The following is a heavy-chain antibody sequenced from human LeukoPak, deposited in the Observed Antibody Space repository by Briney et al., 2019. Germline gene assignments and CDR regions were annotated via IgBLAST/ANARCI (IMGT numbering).Heavy chain of an antibody. J-gene: IGHJ4*02. CDR1: VYTFTSYG. Sequence: GASVKVSCMASVYTFTSYGISWVRQAPGQGLEWMGWISAYNGNTNYAHKLQGRVTMTTDTSTSTAYMELRRLRSDDTAVYYCARDGLYSGSYPSPGYWGQGTLVTVCS. CDR3: ARDGLYSGSYPSPGY. D-gene: IGHD1-26*01. CDR2: ISAYNGNT. V-gene: IGHV1-18*01.